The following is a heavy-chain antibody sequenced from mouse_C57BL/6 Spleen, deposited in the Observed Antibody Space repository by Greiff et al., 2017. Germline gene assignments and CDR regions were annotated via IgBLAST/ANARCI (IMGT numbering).Heavy chain of an antibody. CDR1: GFTFSSYG. CDR2: ISSGGSYT. J-gene: IGHJ1*03. V-gene: IGHV5-6*01. Sequence: EVKLQESGGDLVKPGGSLKLSYAASGFTFSSYGMSWVRQTPDKRLEWVATISSGGSYTYYPDSVKGRFTISRDNAKNTLYLQMSSLKSEDTAMYYCARPYYYGSSPNWYFDVWGTGTTVTVSS. CDR3: ARPYYYGSSPNWYFDV. D-gene: IGHD1-1*01.